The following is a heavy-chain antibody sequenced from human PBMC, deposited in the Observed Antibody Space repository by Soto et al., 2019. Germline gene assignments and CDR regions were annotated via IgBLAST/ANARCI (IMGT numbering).Heavy chain of an antibody. Sequence: GGSLRLSCAASGFTFSSYGMHWVRQAPGKGLEWVAVISYDGSNKYYADSVKGRFTISRDNSKNTLYLQMNSLRAEDTAVYYCAKAWRYRCISTSCYRTYYFDYWGQGTLVTVSS. CDR2: ISYDGSNK. D-gene: IGHD2-2*01. CDR3: AKAWRYRCISTSCYRTYYFDY. CDR1: GFTFSSYG. J-gene: IGHJ4*02. V-gene: IGHV3-30*18.